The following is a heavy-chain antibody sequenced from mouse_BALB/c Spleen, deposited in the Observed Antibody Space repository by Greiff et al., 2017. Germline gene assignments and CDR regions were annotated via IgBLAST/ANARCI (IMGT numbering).Heavy chain of an antibody. CDR3: TPHYYGGSYGFAY. CDR2: IVPANGNT. J-gene: IGHJ3*01. CDR1: GFNIKDTY. D-gene: IGHD1-1*01. Sequence: EVQLQQSGAELVKPGASVKLSCTASGFNIKDTYMHWVKQRPEQGLEWIGRIVPANGNTKYDPKFQGKATITADTFSNTAYLQLSSLTSEDTAVYCCTPHYYGGSYGFAYRGQKAVDTVAA. V-gene: IGHV14-3*02.